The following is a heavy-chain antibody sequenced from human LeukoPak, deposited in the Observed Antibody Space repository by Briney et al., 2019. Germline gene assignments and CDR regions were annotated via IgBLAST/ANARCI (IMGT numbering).Heavy chain of an antibody. CDR3: ARELVDIVVVVGAMTQPYYFDY. Sequence: PSETLSLTCAVYGRSFSGYYWTWIRQTPGKGLEWIGEINHSGITDYNPSLRSRVTISVDTSKNQSSLKLRSATAADTDVYYCARELVDIVVVVGAMTQPYYFDYWGQGTLVTVSS. D-gene: IGHD2-15*01. CDR2: INHSGIT. V-gene: IGHV4-34*01. J-gene: IGHJ4*02. CDR1: GRSFSGYY.